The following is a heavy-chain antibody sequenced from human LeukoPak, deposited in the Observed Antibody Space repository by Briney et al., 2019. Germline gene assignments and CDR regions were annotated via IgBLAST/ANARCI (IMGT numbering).Heavy chain of an antibody. Sequence: ASVKVSCKASGYTFTGYYMHWVRQAPGQGLEWMGRINPNSGGTNYAQKFQGRVTMTRDTSISTAYMELSRLRSDDTAVYYCASALERRGADAFDIWGQGTMVTVSS. J-gene: IGHJ3*02. D-gene: IGHD1-1*01. CDR3: ASALERRGADAFDI. CDR1: GYTFTGYY. CDR2: INPNSGGT. V-gene: IGHV1-2*06.